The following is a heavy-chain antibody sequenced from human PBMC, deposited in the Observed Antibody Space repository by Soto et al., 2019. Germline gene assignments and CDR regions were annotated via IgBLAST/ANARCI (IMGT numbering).Heavy chain of an antibody. J-gene: IGHJ6*03. CDR1: GYTFTSYG. Sequence: ASVKVSCKASGYTFTSYGISWVRQAPGQGLEWMGWISAYNGNTNFAQKLQGRVTMTTDTSTSTAYMDLRSLRSDDTAVYYCARDSGYGGGFYYYHMDVWGKGTTVTVS. CDR3: ARDSGYGGGFYYYHMDV. V-gene: IGHV1-18*01. CDR2: ISAYNGNT. D-gene: IGHD5-12*01.